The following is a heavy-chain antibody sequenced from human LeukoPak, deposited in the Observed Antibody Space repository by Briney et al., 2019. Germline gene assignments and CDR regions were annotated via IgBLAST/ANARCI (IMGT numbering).Heavy chain of an antibody. J-gene: IGHJ1*01. CDR2: INSDETIS. D-gene: IGHD3-16*01. V-gene: IGHV3-74*01. CDR1: GFTFSSYW. CDR3: LYGGYFQH. Sequence: GGSLRLSCAASGFTFSSYWMHWVRQVPNQGLMWVSRINSDETISEYVDSVNGRFTISKDNAKNTLYLQMNSLRAEDTAVYFCLYGGYFQHWGQGTLVTVSS.